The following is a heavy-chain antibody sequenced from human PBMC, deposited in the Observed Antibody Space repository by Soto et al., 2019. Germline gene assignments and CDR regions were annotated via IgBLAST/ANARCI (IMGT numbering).Heavy chain of an antibody. CDR3: AREGWYYGSGSFIRYYYYGMDV. V-gene: IGHV4-34*01. J-gene: IGHJ6*02. D-gene: IGHD3-10*01. Sequence: QVQLQQWGAGLLKPSETLSLTCAVYGGSFSGYYWSWIRQPPGKGLEWIGEINHSGSTNYNPSLKSRVTISVDTSKNQVSLKLSSVTAADTAVYYCAREGWYYGSGSFIRYYYYGMDVWGQGTTVTVSS. CDR1: GGSFSGYY. CDR2: INHSGST.